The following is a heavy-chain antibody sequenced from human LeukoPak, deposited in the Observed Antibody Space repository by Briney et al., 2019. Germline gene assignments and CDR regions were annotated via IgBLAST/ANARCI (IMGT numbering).Heavy chain of an antibody. CDR2: IYYSGST. CDR3: ARHHRYCSGGSCYLYDY. V-gene: IGHV4-59*08. CDR1: GGSISSYY. D-gene: IGHD2-15*01. J-gene: IGHJ4*02. Sequence: SETLSLTCTVSGGSISSYYWSWIRQPPGKGREWIGYIYYSGSTNYNPSLKSRVTISVDTSKNQFSLKLTSVTAADTAVYYCARHHRYCSGGSCYLYDYWGQGTLVTVSS.